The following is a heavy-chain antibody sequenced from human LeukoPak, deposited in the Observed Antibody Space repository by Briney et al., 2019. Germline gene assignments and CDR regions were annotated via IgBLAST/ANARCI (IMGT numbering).Heavy chain of an antibody. CDR1: GFTFSSYE. CDR2: ISSSGSTI. CDR3: ARESILEKGTILYFAY. J-gene: IGHJ4*02. Sequence: PGGSLRLSCAASGFTFSSYEMNWVRQAPGKGLEWVSYISSSGSTIYYADSVKGRFTISRDNAKNSLYLQMNSLRAEDTAVYYCARESILEKGTILYFAYWGQGTLVTVSS. D-gene: IGHD5-24*01. V-gene: IGHV3-48*03.